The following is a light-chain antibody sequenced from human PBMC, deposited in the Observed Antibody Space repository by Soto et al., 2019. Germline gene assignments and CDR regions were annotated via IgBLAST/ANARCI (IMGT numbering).Light chain of an antibody. J-gene: IGKJ4*01. CDR1: QNVANY. V-gene: IGKV3-11*01. CDR3: QQFLYLPPT. Sequence: EIVLTQSPATLSLSPGERATLSCRASQNVANYLDWYQQKPGQAPRLLIYESSNRATGIAARFSGSGSGTDFTLTISSLQAEDVAVYYCQQFLYLPPTFGGGTKV. CDR2: ESS.